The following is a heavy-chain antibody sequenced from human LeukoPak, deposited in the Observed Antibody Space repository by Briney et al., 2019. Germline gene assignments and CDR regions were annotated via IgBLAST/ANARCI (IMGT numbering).Heavy chain of an antibody. V-gene: IGHV4-38-2*01. CDR3: ARCNADAFDI. CDR1: GYSISSGYY. J-gene: IGHJ3*02. CDR2: IYHSGST. D-gene: IGHD2/OR15-2a*01. Sequence: SETLSLTCAVSGYSISSGYYWGWIRQPPGKGLEWIGSIYHSGSTYYNPSLKSRVTIPVDTSKKQFSLKLSSVTAADTAVYYCARCNADAFDIWGQGTMVTVSS.